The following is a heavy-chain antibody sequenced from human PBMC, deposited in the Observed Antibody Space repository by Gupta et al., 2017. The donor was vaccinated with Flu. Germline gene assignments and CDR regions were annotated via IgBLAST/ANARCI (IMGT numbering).Heavy chain of an antibody. Sequence: QVQLQESGPGLVKPSETLSLTCTVSGGSISSYYWSWIRQPPGKGLEWIGYIYYSGSTNYYPSLKSRVTISVDTSKSQFSLKMSSVTAADTGVYYGARDKRGPVDYWGQGSLVAVYS. CDR2: IYYSGST. CDR1: GGSISSYY. D-gene: IGHD3-16*01. V-gene: IGHV4-59*01. CDR3: ARDKRGPVDY. J-gene: IGHJ4*02.